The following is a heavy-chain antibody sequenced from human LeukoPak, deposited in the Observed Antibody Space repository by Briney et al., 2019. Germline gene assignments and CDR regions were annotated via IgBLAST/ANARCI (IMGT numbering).Heavy chain of an antibody. V-gene: IGHV3-33*01. J-gene: IGHJ4*02. Sequence: PGGSLRLSCAASGFTFSSYGMHWVRQAPGKGLEWVAVIWYDGSNKYYADSVKGRFTISRDNSKNPLYLQMNSLRAEDTAVYYCARDKPPPYYYDSSGIFDYWGQGTLVTVSS. CDR2: IWYDGSNK. CDR3: ARDKPPPYYYDSSGIFDY. CDR1: GFTFSSYG. D-gene: IGHD3-22*01.